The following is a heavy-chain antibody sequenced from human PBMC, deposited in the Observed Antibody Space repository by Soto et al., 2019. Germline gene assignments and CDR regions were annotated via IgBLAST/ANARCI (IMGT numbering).Heavy chain of an antibody. CDR1: GFTFSSYG. D-gene: IGHD3-16*01. CDR3: AKLIHPDY. CDR2: ISYDGSNK. J-gene: IGHJ4*02. V-gene: IGHV3-30*18. Sequence: GGSLRLSCAASGFTFSSYGMHWVRQAPGKGLEWVAVISYDGSNKYYADSVKGRFTISRDNSKNTLYLQMNSLRAEDTAVYYCAKLIHPDYWGQGTLVTVSS.